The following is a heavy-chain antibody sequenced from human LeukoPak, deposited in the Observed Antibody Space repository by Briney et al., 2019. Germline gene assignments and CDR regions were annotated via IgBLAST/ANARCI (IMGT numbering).Heavy chain of an antibody. D-gene: IGHD6-13*01. CDR2: INHSGST. CDR3: ARGCATPGRWYFNY. Sequence: SETLSLTCAVYGGSFSGYYWSWIRQPPGTGLEWIGEINHSGSTNYNPSLKSRVTISVDTSKNQFSLKLSAVTAADTAVYYCARGCATPGRWYFNYWGRGILVAVSS. V-gene: IGHV4-34*01. J-gene: IGHJ4*02. CDR1: GGSFSGYY.